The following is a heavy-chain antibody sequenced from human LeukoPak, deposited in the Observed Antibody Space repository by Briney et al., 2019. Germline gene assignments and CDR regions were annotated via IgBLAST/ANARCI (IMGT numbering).Heavy chain of an antibody. CDR3: GKTTVGYSSGQKPAWPVDY. J-gene: IGHJ4*02. CDR1: RFTFGSHA. D-gene: IGHD5-18*01. Sequence: GGSRRPSCEASRFTFGSHAMYWVRRAPGKGLEWVAGIFGSGGSPHYADSVKGRLAISRDNSRNTVYLQINSLRAEDTAVYYCGKTTVGYSSGQKPAWPVDYWGQGTLVTVSS. V-gene: IGHV3-23*01. CDR2: IFGSGGSP.